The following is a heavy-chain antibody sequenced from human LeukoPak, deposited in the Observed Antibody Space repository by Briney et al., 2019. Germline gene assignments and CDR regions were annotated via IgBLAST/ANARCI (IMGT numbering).Heavy chain of an antibody. CDR2: IYYSGST. Sequence: SETLSLTCTVSGGSISSSSYYWGWIRQPPGKGLEWIGSIYYSGSTYYNPSLKSRVTISVETSKNQFSLKLSSVTAADTAVYYCARRRGDYGDYYFDYWGQGTLVTVSS. V-gene: IGHV4-39*01. J-gene: IGHJ4*02. CDR3: ARRRGDYGDYYFDY. CDR1: GGSISSSSYY. D-gene: IGHD4-17*01.